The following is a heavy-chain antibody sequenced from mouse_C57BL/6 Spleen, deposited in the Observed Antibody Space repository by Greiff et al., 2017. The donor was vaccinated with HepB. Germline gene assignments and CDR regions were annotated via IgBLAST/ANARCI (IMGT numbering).Heavy chain of an antibody. Sequence: QVHVKQSGPGLVQPSQSLSITCTVSGFSLTSYGVHWVRQSPGKGLEWLGVIWSGGSTDYNAAFISRLSISKDNSKSKVFYKMNSLQADDTAIYYCASYDYDGGFAYWGQRTLVTVAA. CDR3: ASYDYDGGFAY. J-gene: IGHJ3*01. CDR1: GFSLTSYG. V-gene: IGHV2-2*01. CDR2: IWSGGST. D-gene: IGHD2-4*01.